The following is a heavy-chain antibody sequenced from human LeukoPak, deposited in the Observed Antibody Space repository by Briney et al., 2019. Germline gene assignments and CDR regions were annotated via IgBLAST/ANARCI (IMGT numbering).Heavy chain of an antibody. J-gene: IGHJ4*02. D-gene: IGHD4-11*01. Sequence: AGGSLRLSCAASGFTFSLYSMNWVRQAPGKGLEWVSYITSGSSTIYYADSVKGRFTISRDNAKNSLFLQMNSLRAEDTAVYYCAKLTTSWGQGTLVTVSS. CDR2: ITSGSSTI. V-gene: IGHV3-48*01. CDR1: GFTFSLYS. CDR3: AKLTTS.